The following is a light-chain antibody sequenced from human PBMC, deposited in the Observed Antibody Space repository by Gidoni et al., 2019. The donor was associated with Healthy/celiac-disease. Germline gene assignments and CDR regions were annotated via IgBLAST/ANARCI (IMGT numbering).Light chain of an antibody. CDR2: EVS. CDR3: CSYAGSSTPVV. CDR1: SSDVGRYNL. J-gene: IGLJ2*01. Sequence: QSALTQPASVSGSPGQSIPISCTGTSSDVGRYNLVSWYQQHPGKAPKLMIYEVSKRPSWVSNRFSGSKSGNTASLTISGLQAEDEADYYCCSYAGSSTPVVFGGGTKLTVL. V-gene: IGLV2-23*02.